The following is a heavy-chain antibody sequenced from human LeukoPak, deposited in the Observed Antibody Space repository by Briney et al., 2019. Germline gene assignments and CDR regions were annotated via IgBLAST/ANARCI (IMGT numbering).Heavy chain of an antibody. V-gene: IGHV3-23*01. CDR3: AKCVTGWPNWFDP. Sequence: GGSLRLSCAASGFTFSNYAMSWVRQAPGKGLEWVSTIRTSGDNTYYADSVKGRFTISRDNSKNTLYLQMISLRAEDTALYYCAKCVTGWPNWFDPWGQGTPVTVSS. D-gene: IGHD6-19*01. CDR2: IRTSGDNT. CDR1: GFTFSNYA. J-gene: IGHJ5*02.